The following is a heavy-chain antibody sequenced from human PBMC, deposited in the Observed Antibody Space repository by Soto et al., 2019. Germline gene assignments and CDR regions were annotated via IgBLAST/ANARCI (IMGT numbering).Heavy chain of an antibody. CDR3: ARAPLYGMDV. V-gene: IGHV1-46*01. CDR2: INPSGGST. CDR1: GYTFTSYY. J-gene: IGHJ6*02. Sequence: XSVKVSFKASGYTFTSYYMHWVRQAPGQGLEWMGIINPSGGSTSYAQKFQGRVTMTRDTSTSTVYMELTSLRSEDTAVYYCARAPLYGMDVWGQGTTVTVSS.